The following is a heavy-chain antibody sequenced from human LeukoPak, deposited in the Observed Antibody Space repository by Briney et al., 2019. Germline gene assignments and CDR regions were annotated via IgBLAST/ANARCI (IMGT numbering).Heavy chain of an antibody. D-gene: IGHD2-8*01. CDR3: ARDLSMLSLDY. CDR2: ISYDGSNK. Sequence: QPGGSLRLSCAASGFTFSSYAMHWVRQAPGKRLEWVAVISYDGSNKYYADSVKGRFTISRDNSKNTLYLQMNSLRAEDTAVYYCARDLSMLSLDYWGQGTLVTVSS. V-gene: IGHV3-30*01. J-gene: IGHJ4*02. CDR1: GFTFSSYA.